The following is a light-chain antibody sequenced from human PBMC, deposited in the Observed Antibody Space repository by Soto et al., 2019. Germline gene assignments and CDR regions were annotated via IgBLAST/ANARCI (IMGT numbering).Light chain of an antibody. CDR3: HQYHTSSIT. CDR2: DAS. Sequence: DIQMTQSPSTLSSSVGDRVTITCRASQTISNWVAWYQQKPGKAPTLLIYDASTLERGVPSRFSGTGSGTEFTLSIDSLQPDDSATYYCHQYHTSSITFGQGTSLEIK. V-gene: IGKV1-5*01. CDR1: QTISNW. J-gene: IGKJ5*01.